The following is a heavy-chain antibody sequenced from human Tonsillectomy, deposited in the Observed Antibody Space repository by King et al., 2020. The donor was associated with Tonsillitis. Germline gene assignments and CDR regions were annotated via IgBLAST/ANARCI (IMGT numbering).Heavy chain of an antibody. Sequence: QLQESGPGLVKPSETLSLTCTVSGDSISSYYWSWIRQPAGKGMEWIGRIYTSGSTNYNPSLKSRVTMSVDTSKNQFSLKLSSVTAADPAVYYCARGTVVAATIDLYCYFVLWGRGTLVTVSS. D-gene: IGHD6-19*01. V-gene: IGHV4-4*07. CDR1: GDSISSYY. CDR2: IYTSGST. J-gene: IGHJ2*01. CDR3: ARGTVVAATIDLYCYFVL.